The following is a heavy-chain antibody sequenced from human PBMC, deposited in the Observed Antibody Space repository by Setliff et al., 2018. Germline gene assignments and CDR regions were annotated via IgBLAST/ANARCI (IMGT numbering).Heavy chain of an antibody. CDR2: INPSGGST. CDR1: GYTFTSYY. D-gene: IGHD3-22*01. J-gene: IGHJ4*02. V-gene: IGHV1-46*01. Sequence: ASVKVSCKASGYTFTSYYMHWVRQAPGQGLEWMGIINPSGGSTSYAQKFQGRVTMTRDTSTSTVYMELSSLRSEDTAVYYCARVAPHYYGSSGPSFDYWGQGTLVTVSS. CDR3: ARVAPHYYGSSGPSFDY.